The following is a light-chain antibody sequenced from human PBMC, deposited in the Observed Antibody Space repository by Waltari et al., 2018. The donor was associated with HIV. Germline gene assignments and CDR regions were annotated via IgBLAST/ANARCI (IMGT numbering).Light chain of an antibody. V-gene: IGLV2-11*01. CDR2: DVN. J-gene: IGLJ3*02. CDR3: CSYAGNYPVL. CDR1: SSDVGGYNY. Sequence: QSALTQPRSVSGSPGQSVTISCTGTSSDVGGYNYLSWYQQNPGKAPKVIIYDVNKRPSGVPDRFSGSKSGNTASLTISGLQAEDEADYYCCSYAGNYPVLFGGGTKLTVL.